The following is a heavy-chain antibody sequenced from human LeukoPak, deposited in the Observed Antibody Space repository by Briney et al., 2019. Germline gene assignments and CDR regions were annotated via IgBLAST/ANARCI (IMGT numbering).Heavy chain of an antibody. Sequence: GGSLRLSCAASGFTLSGYWIHWVRQAPGKGLVWVARINPDGSTTSYADSVKGRITISRDNAKNTLYLQMHRLRAEDTAVYYCARDFHGDHDYWGQGTLGTVSS. J-gene: IGHJ4*02. CDR3: ARDFHGDHDY. CDR2: INPDGSTT. V-gene: IGHV3-74*01. D-gene: IGHD4-17*01. CDR1: GFTLSGYW.